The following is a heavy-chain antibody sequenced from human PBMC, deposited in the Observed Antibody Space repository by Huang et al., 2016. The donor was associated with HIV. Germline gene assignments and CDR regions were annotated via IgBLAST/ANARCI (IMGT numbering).Heavy chain of an antibody. CDR2: IEYSGST. D-gene: IGHD3-3*01. Sequence: QVQLQESGPGLVKPSETLSLTCTVSGGSIRTHYWSWIRQPPGKGLQWLVSIEYSGSTNYRPSLQSRVTILLDTSKNQFSLRVNSVTAADTAMYYCARDHHDFWRGYRRMYFFDHWGQGTLVTVSS. CDR3: ARDHHDFWRGYRRMYFFDH. V-gene: IGHV4-59*11. J-gene: IGHJ4*02. CDR1: GGSIRTHY.